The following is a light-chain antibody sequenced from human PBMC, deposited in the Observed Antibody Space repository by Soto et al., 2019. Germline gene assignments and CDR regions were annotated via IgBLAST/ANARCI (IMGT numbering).Light chain of an antibody. Sequence: SYELTQPPSVSVAPGKTARITCGGNNIGSKSVHWYQQKPGQAPVLVIYYDSDRPSGIPERFSGYNSGNTATLTISRVEAGDEADYYWQVGDSRSGHMVFGGGTKLTVL. CDR3: QVGDSRSGHMV. CDR1: NIGSKS. CDR2: YDS. V-gene: IGLV3-21*04. J-gene: IGLJ3*02.